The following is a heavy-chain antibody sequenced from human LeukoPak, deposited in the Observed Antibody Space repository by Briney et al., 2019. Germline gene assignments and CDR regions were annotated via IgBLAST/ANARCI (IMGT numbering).Heavy chain of an antibody. J-gene: IGHJ6*02. CDR2: INSDGSST. CDR3: ARVWGVPVATIYYYYGMDV. D-gene: IGHD5-12*01. V-gene: IGHV3-74*01. CDR1: GFTFSSYW. Sequence: GGSLRLSCAASGFTFSSYWMHWVRQAPGKGLVWVSRINSDGSSTSYADSVKGRFTISRDNAKNTLYLQMNSLRAEDTAVYYCARVWGVPVATIYYYYGMDVWGQGTTVTVSS.